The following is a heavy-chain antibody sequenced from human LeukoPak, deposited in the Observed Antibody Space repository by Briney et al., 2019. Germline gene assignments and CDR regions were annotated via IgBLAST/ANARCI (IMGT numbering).Heavy chain of an antibody. V-gene: IGHV1-46*01. Sequence: ASVKVSCKASGYTFTSYYMHWVRQAPGQGLEWMGIINPSGGSTSYAQKFQGRVTMTRDTSTSTVYMGLSSLRSEDTAVYYCARVPSSGYYDEYYFDYWGQGTLVTVSS. D-gene: IGHD3-22*01. CDR1: GYTFTSYY. CDR2: INPSGGST. CDR3: ARVPSSGYYDEYYFDY. J-gene: IGHJ4*02.